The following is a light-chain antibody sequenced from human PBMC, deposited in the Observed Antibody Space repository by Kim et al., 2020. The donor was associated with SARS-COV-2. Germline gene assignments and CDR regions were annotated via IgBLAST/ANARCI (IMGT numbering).Light chain of an antibody. CDR1: NSDVGGYAS. J-gene: IGLJ3*02. Sequence: GQSVTISCTGTNSDVGGYASVSWYQQHPGKAPKLVIFDVNKVPSGVTDRFYGSKSGTTASLTIYRLQAEDEADYFCCSYAGSYTWVFGGGTQLTVL. CDR2: DVN. CDR3: CSYAGSYTWV. V-gene: IGLV2-11*03.